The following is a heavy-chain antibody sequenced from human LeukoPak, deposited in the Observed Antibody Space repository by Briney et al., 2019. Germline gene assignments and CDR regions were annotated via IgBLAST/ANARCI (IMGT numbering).Heavy chain of an antibody. CDR3: ARAPNFYVWGSYRSLNWFDP. J-gene: IGHJ5*02. V-gene: IGHV5-10-1*01. Sequence: GESLRISCKGSGYSFTSYWISWVRQMPGKGLEWMGRIDPSDSYTNYSPSFQGHVTISADKSISTAYLQWSSLKASDTAMYYCARAPNFYVWGSYRSLNWFDPWGQGTLVTVSS. CDR2: IDPSDSYT. D-gene: IGHD3-16*02. CDR1: GYSFTSYW.